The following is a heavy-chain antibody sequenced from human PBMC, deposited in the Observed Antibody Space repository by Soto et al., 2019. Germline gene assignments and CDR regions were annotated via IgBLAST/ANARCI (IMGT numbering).Heavy chain of an antibody. V-gene: IGHV1-18*01. CDR3: ARDRGVAPPVAGNTHYYYYMDV. J-gene: IGHJ6*03. D-gene: IGHD6-19*01. CDR2: ISAFNGNT. Sequence: QDQLLQSGAEVKKPGASVTVSCKASGYSFTNYGITWVRQAPGQGLEWMGWISAFNGNTHYAQKLQGRVTMTTDASPSTVYMELRSLRSDDTAVYYCARDRGVAPPVAGNTHYYYYMDVWGKGTTVTVSS. CDR1: GYSFTNYG.